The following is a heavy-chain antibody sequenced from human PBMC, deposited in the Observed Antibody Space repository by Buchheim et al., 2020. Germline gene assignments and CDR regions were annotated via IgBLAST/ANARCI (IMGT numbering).Heavy chain of an antibody. CDR3: ARDDSGFYSGSFYYYYGMDV. J-gene: IGHJ6*02. V-gene: IGHV4-4*02. Sequence: QVQLQESGPGLVKPSGTLSLTCAVSGGSISSSNWWSWVRQPPGKGLEWIGEIYHSGSTHYNPSLKSRVTLSVDKSKNQFSLKLSSVTAADTAVYYCARDDSGFYSGSFYYYYGMDVWGQGTT. CDR1: GGSISSSNW. CDR2: IYHSGST. D-gene: IGHD1-26*01.